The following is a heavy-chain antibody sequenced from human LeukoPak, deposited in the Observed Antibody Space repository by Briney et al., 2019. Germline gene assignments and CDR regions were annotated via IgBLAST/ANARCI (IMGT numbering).Heavy chain of an antibody. CDR3: AKDHGVYYYYMDV. CDR2: IWYGGSNK. J-gene: IGHJ6*03. CDR1: GFTFSSYG. V-gene: IGHV3-30*02. D-gene: IGHD4-17*01. Sequence: PGGSLRLSCAASGFTFSSYGMHWVRQAPGKGLEWVAVIWYGGSNKYYADSVKGRFTISRDNSKNTLYLQMNSLRAEDTAVYYCAKDHGVYYYYMDVWGKGTTVTVSS.